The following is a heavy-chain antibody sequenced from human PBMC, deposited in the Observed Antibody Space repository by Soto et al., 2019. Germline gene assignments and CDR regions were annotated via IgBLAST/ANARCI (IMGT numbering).Heavy chain of an antibody. J-gene: IGHJ5*02. CDR3: ARVIKGRGARPGTNWFDP. CDR1: GGSISSGGYY. V-gene: IGHV4-31*03. D-gene: IGHD6-6*01. Sequence: PSETLSLTCTVSGGSISSGGYYWSWIRQHPWKGLEWIGYSYYSGSTYHNPSLKSRVTISVDTSKNQFSLKLSSVTAADTAVYYCARVIKGRGARPGTNWFDPWGQGTLVTVSS. CDR2: SYYSGST.